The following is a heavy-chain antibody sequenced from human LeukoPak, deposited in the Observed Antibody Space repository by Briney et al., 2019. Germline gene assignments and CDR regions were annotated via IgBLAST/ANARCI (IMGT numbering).Heavy chain of an antibody. CDR1: GYTFITYW. D-gene: IGHD4-23*01. V-gene: IGHV5-51*01. Sequence: GESLKISCKGSGYTFITYWIGWVRQMPGKGLEWMGIIYPGDSDTRYSPSFRGQVTISADKSINTAYLQWSSLKASDTAMYYCARPNDYGGTPAAFDIWGQGTMVTVSS. J-gene: IGHJ3*02. CDR2: IYPGDSDT. CDR3: ARPNDYGGTPAAFDI.